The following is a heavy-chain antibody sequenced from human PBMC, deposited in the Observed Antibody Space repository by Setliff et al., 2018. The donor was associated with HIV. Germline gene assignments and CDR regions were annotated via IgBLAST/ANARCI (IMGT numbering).Heavy chain of an antibody. CDR3: ARDLSTHWSGYSLGF. V-gene: IGHV1-2*02. CDR1: GYTFTDYY. D-gene: IGHD3-3*01. Sequence: VASVKVSCKASGYTFTDYYFHWVRQAPGQGLEWMGWVNPKFGGTLYAQKFRGRVTMTRDMSINTVYLELSSLSSDDTAVYYCARDLSTHWSGYSLGFWGPGTQVTVSS. J-gene: IGHJ4*02. CDR2: VNPKFGGT.